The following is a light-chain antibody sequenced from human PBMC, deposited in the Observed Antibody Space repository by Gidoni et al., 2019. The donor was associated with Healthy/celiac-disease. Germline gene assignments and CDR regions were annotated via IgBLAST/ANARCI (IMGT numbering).Light chain of an antibody. V-gene: IGKV1-5*01. Sequence: DIQMTQSPSTLSASVGERVTITCRTSQSISSWLAWYQQKPGKAPKLLIYDASSLESGVPSRFSGSGSGTEFTLTISSLQPDDFATYYCQQYNSYSRDTFGQGTKLEIK. J-gene: IGKJ2*01. CDR3: QQYNSYSRDT. CDR1: QSISSW. CDR2: DAS.